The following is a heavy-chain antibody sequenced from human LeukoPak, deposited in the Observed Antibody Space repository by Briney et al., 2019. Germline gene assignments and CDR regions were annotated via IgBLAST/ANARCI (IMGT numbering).Heavy chain of an antibody. V-gene: IGHV3-48*03. Sequence: PGGSLRLSCAASGSTFSSYEMNWVRQAPGKGLEWVSYISSSGSTIYYADSVKGRFTISRDNAKNSLYLQMNSLRAEDTAVYYCARDWGAAGLWDYWGQGTLVTVSS. CDR1: GSTFSSYE. CDR3: ARDWGAAGLWDY. CDR2: ISSSGSTI. J-gene: IGHJ4*02. D-gene: IGHD6-13*01.